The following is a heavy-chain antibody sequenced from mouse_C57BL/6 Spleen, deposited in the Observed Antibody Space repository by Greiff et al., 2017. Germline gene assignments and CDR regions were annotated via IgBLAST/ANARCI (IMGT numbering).Heavy chain of an antibody. CDR3: ARGNYGNYFYAMDY. CDR2: ISDGGSYT. Sequence: EVKLVESGGGLVKPGGSLKLSCAASGFTFSSYAMSWVRQTPEKRLEWVATISDGGSYTYYPDNVKGRFTISRDNAKNNLYLQMSHLKSEDTAMYYCARGNYGNYFYAMDYWGQGTSVTVSS. V-gene: IGHV5-4*03. D-gene: IGHD2-1*01. CDR1: GFTFSSYA. J-gene: IGHJ4*01.